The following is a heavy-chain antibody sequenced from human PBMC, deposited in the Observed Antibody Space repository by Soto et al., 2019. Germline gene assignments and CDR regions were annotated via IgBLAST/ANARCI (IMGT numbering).Heavy chain of an antibody. J-gene: IGHJ2*01. CDR3: ARSGLATVTTRGYFDL. CDR2: INSDGSST. D-gene: IGHD4-17*01. Sequence: EVQLVESGGDLVQPGGSLRLSCTASGFTFSSNWMHWVRQGPGKGLVWVSRINSDGSSTSYADSVKGRFTISRDNAKNTLYLQMNSLRAEDTAVYYCARSGLATVTTRGYFDLWGRGTLVTVSS. CDR1: GFTFSSNW. V-gene: IGHV3-74*01.